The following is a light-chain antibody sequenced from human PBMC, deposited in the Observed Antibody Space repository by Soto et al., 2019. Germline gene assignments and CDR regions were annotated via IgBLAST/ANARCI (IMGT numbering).Light chain of an antibody. Sequence: DIQMTQSPASRSESAGDRVTITCRASQGISTYLNWYQQKPGKAPKXLIYAASSLQSGVPSTFSGSGSGTDFTLTISRLKPEDCATDVGQQWYGTPLTFGGGTKVDIK. J-gene: IGKJ4*01. CDR2: AAS. CDR3: QQWYGTPLT. V-gene: IGKV1-39*01. CDR1: QGISTY.